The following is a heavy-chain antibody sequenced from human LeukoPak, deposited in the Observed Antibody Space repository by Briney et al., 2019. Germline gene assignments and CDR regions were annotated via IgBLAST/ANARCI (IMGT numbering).Heavy chain of an antibody. CDR3: ARHTELSSYSWFDP. V-gene: IGHV4-59*08. D-gene: IGHD3-10*01. CDR1: GGSINSYY. CDR2: IYYTGSS. Sequence: PSETLSLTCTVSGGSINSYYWSWIRQSPGKGLEWIGYIYYTGSSNYNPSLKSRATISIDTSKNQFSLKLNSVTAADTAVYYCARHTELSSYSWFDPWGQGTLVTVSS. J-gene: IGHJ5*02.